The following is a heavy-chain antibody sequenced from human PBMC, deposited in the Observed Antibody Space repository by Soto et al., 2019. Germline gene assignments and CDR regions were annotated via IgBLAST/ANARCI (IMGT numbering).Heavy chain of an antibody. CDR3: VRSIAYFFDC. D-gene: IGHD2-21*01. CDR2: ISYDGSNK. Sequence: GGSLRLSCAASGFTFSRYAMQRVRLALGKGLEWVAVISYDGSNKYYADSVKGRFTLPSNNSKLTRYLQMNSLRAEDTAVYYYVRSIAYFFDCCGEGT. CDR1: GFTFSRYA. J-gene: IGHJ4*02. V-gene: IGHV3-30*01.